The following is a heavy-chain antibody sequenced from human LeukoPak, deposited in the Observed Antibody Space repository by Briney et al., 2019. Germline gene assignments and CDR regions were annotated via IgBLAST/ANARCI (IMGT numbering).Heavy chain of an antibody. CDR1: GGSISSSSYY. D-gene: IGHD6-13*01. J-gene: IGHJ5*02. V-gene: IGHV4-39*07. CDR2: IYYSGST. Sequence: SETLSLTCTVSGGSISSSSYYWGWIRQPPGKGLEWIGSIYYSGSTYYNPSLKSRVTISVDTSKNQFSLKLSSVTAADTAVYYCARPRRYSSSWYGGWFDPWGQGTLVTVSS. CDR3: ARPRRYSSSWYGGWFDP.